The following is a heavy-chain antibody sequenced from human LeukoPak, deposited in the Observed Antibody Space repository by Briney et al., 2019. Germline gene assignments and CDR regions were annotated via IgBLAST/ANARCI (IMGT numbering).Heavy chain of an antibody. CDR3: PRGLSGSTGPYFDH. CDR1: GFTFSTSA. J-gene: IGHJ4*02. D-gene: IGHD6-25*01. CDR2: ISGTGDST. V-gene: IGHV3-23*01. Sequence: GGSLRLSCAASGFTFSTSAMSWVRQAPGKGLEWVSTISGTGDSTYYAESVKGRFTISRDNFNHMLYLQMNSLSAEDTAVYYCPRGLSGSTGPYFDHWGQGSLVTVSS.